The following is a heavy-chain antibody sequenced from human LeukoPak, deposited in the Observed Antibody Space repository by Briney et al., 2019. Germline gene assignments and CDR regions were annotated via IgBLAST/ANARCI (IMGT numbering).Heavy chain of an antibody. CDR1: QFTFSSYN. J-gene: IGHJ4*02. CDR3: ARGIIVATNGAFDY. Sequence: GGSLRLSCAASQFTFSSYNMNWVRQAPGKGLEWVSSISATGRYIYYADSVKGRFTVSRDNAKNSLSLQMSGLRAEDTAVYYCARGIIVATNGAFDYWGQGTLVTVSS. CDR2: ISATGRYI. D-gene: IGHD5-12*01. V-gene: IGHV3-21*01.